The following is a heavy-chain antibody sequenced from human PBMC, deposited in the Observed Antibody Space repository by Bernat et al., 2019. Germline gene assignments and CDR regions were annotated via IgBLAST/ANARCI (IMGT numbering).Heavy chain of an antibody. V-gene: IGHV3-21*01. CDR1: GFTFSSYS. D-gene: IGHD5-12*01. Sequence: EVQLVESGGGLVKPGGSLRLSCAASGFTFSSYSMNWVRQAPGKGLEWVSSISSSSSYIYYADSVKGRFTISRDNAKNSLYLQMNSLRAEDTAVYYCAREDSGYDNYYYYMDVWGKGTTVTVSS. CDR3: AREDSGYDNYYYYMDV. CDR2: ISSSSSYI. J-gene: IGHJ6*03.